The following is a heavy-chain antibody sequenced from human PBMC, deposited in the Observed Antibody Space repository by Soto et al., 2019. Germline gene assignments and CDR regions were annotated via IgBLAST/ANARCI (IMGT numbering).Heavy chain of an antibody. CDR2: IYSGGST. CDR3: ARGGGDCSGGSCYFWRYYFDY. CDR1: GFTVSSNY. J-gene: IGHJ4*02. Sequence: EVQLVESGGGLVQPGGSLRLSCAASGFTVSSNYMSWVRQAPGKGLEWVSVIYSGGSTYYADSVKGRFTISRDNSKNTLYLQMNSLSAEDTAVYYCARGGGDCSGGSCYFWRYYFDYWGQGTLVTVSS. V-gene: IGHV3-66*01. D-gene: IGHD2-15*01.